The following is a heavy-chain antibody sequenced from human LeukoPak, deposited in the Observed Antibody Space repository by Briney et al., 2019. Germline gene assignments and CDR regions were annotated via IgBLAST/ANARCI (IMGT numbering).Heavy chain of an antibody. V-gene: IGHV4-4*02. D-gene: IGHD5-18*01. CDR3: ARVVAIQLWSSGNWFGP. J-gene: IGHJ5*02. CDR1: GGSISSSNW. Sequence: SETLSLTCAVSGGSISSSNWWSWVRQPPGKGLEWIGEIYHSGSTNYNPSLKSRVTISVDKSKNQFSLKPSSVTAADTAVYYCARVVAIQLWSSGNWFGPWGQGTLVTVSS. CDR2: IYHSGST.